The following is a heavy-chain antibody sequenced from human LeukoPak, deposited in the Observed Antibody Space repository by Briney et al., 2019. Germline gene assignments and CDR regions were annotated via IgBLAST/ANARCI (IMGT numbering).Heavy chain of an antibody. CDR2: ISYDGSNK. J-gene: IGHJ3*02. V-gene: IGHV3-30-3*01. CDR3: ASLIVVVPAAILGRAFDI. D-gene: IGHD2-2*02. Sequence: GGSLRLSCAASGFTFSSYAMHWVRQAPGKGLEWVAVISYDGSNKYYADSVKGRFTISRDNSKNTLYLQMNSLRAEDTAVYYCASLIVVVPAAILGRAFDIWGQGTMVTVSS. CDR1: GFTFSSYA.